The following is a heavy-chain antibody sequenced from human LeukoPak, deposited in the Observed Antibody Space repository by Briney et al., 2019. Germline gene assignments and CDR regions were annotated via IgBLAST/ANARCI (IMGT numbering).Heavy chain of an antibody. CDR2: IIPIFGTA. CDR1: GGTFSSYA. J-gene: IGHJ6*03. V-gene: IGHV1-69*05. Sequence: ASVTVSCKASGGTFSSYAISWVRQAPGQGLEWMGGIIPIFGTANYAQKFQGRVTITTDESTSTAYMELSSLRSEDTAVYYCARGVRVAHINYYMDVWGKGTTVTVSS. CDR3: ARGVRVAHINYYMDV. D-gene: IGHD5-12*01.